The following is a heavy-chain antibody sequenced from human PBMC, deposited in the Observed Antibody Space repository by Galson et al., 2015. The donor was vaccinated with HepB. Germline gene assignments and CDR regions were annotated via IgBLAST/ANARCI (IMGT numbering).Heavy chain of an antibody. D-gene: IGHD6-13*01. CDR2: ISGSGGST. CDR1: GFTFSSYA. J-gene: IGHJ3*01. V-gene: IGHV3-23*01. Sequence: SLRLSCAASGFTFSSYAMSWVRQAPGKGLEWVSAISGSGGSTYYADSVKGRFTISRDNSKNTLYLQMNSLRAEDTAVYYCAKDLDRSSWYDPWGHGTMVPVSS. CDR3: AKDLDRSSWYDP.